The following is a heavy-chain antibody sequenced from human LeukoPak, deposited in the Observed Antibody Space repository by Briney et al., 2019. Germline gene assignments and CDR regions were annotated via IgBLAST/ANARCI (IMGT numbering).Heavy chain of an antibody. CDR2: MNPSGST. V-gene: IGHV4-34*01. Sequence: SETLSLTCAVYGGSFSGYYWTWIRQTPEKGLEWIGEMNPSGSTNYNPSLKSRVTISVDTYKNQFSLELSSVTAADTAVYYCARGRQDVTMIVVVMTAVSYYLDVWGKGTTVTVS. CDR1: GGSFSGYY. J-gene: IGHJ6*03. D-gene: IGHD3-22*01. CDR3: ARGRQDVTMIVVVMTAVSYYLDV.